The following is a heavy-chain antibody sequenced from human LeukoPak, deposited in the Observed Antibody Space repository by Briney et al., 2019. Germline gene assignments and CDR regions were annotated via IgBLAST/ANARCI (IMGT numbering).Heavy chain of an antibody. Sequence: ASVRASCKASGNTFIGYWIHWVRQAPGQGLEWMGAINPRGDATIGAQKFQGRVTTTRDTSTSTVYIELSSLRSEDTAVYYCAREGQQLKHFDYWGQGTLVTVSS. V-gene: IGHV1-46*01. CDR3: AREGQQLKHFDY. J-gene: IGHJ4*02. CDR2: INPRGDAT. CDR1: GNTFIGYW. D-gene: IGHD1-1*01.